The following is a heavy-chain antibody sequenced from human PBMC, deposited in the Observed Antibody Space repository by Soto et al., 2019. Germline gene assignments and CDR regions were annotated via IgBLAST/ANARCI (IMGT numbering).Heavy chain of an antibody. V-gene: IGHV1-69*01. CDR3: ARDQLEGGPVDI. Sequence: QLQLEQSGAEVKKPGSSVKVSCKASGGTFSSYTISWVRQAPGQGLEWMGGVTPIFGTADYAQRFQGRVTITADESTNTAYMELSSLRSEDTAVYYCARDQLEGGPVDIWGQWTMVTVSS. CDR1: GGTFSSYT. J-gene: IGHJ3*02. CDR2: VTPIFGTA. D-gene: IGHD2-15*01.